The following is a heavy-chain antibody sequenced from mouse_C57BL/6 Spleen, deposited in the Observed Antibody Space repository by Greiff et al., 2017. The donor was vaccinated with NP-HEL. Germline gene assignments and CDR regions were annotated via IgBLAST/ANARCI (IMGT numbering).Heavy chain of an antibody. Sequence: VQLQQSGPELVKPGASVKMSCKASGYTFTDYNMHWVKQSPGKSLEWIGYINPNNGGTSYNQQFKGKATLTVNKSSSPAYMALRSLTSEDSAVYYCARKGDGYYGYFDYWGQGTTLTVSS. CDR1: GYTFTDYN. J-gene: IGHJ2*01. V-gene: IGHV1-22*01. CDR3: ARKGDGYYGYFDY. D-gene: IGHD2-3*01. CDR2: INPNNGGT.